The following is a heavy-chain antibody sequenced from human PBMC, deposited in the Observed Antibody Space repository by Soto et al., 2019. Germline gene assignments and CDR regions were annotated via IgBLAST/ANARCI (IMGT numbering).Heavy chain of an antibody. D-gene: IGHD1-26*01. CDR3: ARGVGATKE. CDR1: VGSISSSSYY. V-gene: IGHV4-39*01. Sequence: QPLSLTCTFSVGSISSSSYYWGWIRQPPGKGLEWIGSIYYSWSTYYNPSLKSRVTISVDTSKNQFSLKLSSVTAADTAVYYCARGVGATKEWGQGTLVTVSS. CDR2: IYYSWST. J-gene: IGHJ4*02.